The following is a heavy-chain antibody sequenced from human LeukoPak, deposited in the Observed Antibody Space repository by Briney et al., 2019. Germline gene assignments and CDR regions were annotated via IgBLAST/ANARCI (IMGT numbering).Heavy chain of an antibody. CDR2: MSYSGTT. CDR1: GGTVTTSSYY. J-gene: IGHJ4*02. Sequence: PSETLPLTCTVSGGTVTTSSYYWGWIRQPPGKGLEWIGSMSYSGTTNYNPSLKSRVTTSVDTSKNQFSLKLSSVTAADTAIYYCARHYKWIQLWSFFDYWGQGILVTVSS. D-gene: IGHD5-18*01. CDR3: ARHYKWIQLWSFFDY. V-gene: IGHV4-39*01.